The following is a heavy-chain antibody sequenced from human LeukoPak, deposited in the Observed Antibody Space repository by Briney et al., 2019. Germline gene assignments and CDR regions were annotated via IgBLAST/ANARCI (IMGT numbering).Heavy chain of an antibody. Sequence: SETLSLTCAVYGGSFSGYYWSWIRQPPGKGLEWIGEINHSGSTNYNPSLKSRVTISVDTSKNQFSLKLSSVTAADTAVYYCAREVPTVVVVPAADWFDPWGQGTLVTVSS. D-gene: IGHD2-2*01. CDR2: INHSGST. CDR1: GGSFSGYY. V-gene: IGHV4-34*01. CDR3: AREVPTVVVVPAADWFDP. J-gene: IGHJ5*02.